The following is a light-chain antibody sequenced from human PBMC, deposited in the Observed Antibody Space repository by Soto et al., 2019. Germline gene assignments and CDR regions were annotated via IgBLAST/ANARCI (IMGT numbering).Light chain of an antibody. CDR2: TAS. Sequence: DVPMTQSPSSLSASVGDRVTITCRASQSISTFLNWYQQRPGKVPKLLIDTASSLQSGVPSRFSGSGSGSDFTLTITTLQPEDFATYYCQQSHISPLTFGGGTKVEL. V-gene: IGKV1-39*01. CDR3: QQSHISPLT. CDR1: QSISTF. J-gene: IGKJ4*01.